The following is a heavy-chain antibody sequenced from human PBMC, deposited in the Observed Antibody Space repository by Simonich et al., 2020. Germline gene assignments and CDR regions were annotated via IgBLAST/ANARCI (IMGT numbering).Heavy chain of an antibody. CDR3: ARGKGWKNAFDI. CDR1: GGSFSGYS. D-gene: IGHD1-1*01. V-gene: IGHV4-34*01. J-gene: IGHJ3*02. Sequence: QVQLQQWGAGLLKPSETLSLNCAVYGGSFSGYSWSWIRQPPGKGLEWIGEINHSGRTNYNPALKSRVTISGDTSKNQFCLKLSSVTAEDTAVYYCARGKGWKNAFDIWGQGTMVTVSS. CDR2: INHSGRT.